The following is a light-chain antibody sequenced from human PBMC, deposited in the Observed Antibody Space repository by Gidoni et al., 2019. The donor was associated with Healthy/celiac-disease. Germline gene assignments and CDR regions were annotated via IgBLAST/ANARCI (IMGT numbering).Light chain of an antibody. CDR3: AAWDDSLSVP. V-gene: IGLV1-47*01. J-gene: IGLJ1*01. CDR2: RNN. Sequence: QSVLTQPPSASGTPGQRVTISCSGSCSNIGSNYVYWYQQLPGTAPKLLIYRNNQRPSGVPDRFSGSKSGTSASLAISGLRSEDEADYYCAAWDDSLSVPFGTGTKVTVL. CDR1: CSNIGSNY.